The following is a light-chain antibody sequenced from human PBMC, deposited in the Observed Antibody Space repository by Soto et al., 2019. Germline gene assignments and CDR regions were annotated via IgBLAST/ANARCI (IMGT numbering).Light chain of an antibody. J-gene: IGLJ1*01. Sequence: QSALTQAPSVSGSPGQSVTISCTGTTSDVGRYNRVSWYQQPPDTAPKLMIYEVGNRPSGVPDRFSGSKSGNTASLTISGLQAEDEADYYCSLFTSSSTFVFGTGTKLTVL. CDR1: TSDVGRYNR. V-gene: IGLV2-18*01. CDR3: SLFTSSSTFV. CDR2: EVG.